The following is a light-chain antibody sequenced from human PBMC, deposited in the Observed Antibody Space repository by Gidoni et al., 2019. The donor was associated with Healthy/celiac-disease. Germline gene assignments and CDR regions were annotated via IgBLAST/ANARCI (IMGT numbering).Light chain of an antibody. J-gene: IGKJ1*01. V-gene: IGKV3-20*01. CDR3: QQDGSSPVT. CDR1: QSVSSSY. Sequence: EIVLTQSPGTLSLSPGERATLSCRASQSVSSSYLAWYQQKPGQAPRLLIYGASSRATGIPDRFSGRGSGTDFTLTISRLEPEDFAVYYCQQDGSSPVTFGQGTKVEIK. CDR2: GAS.